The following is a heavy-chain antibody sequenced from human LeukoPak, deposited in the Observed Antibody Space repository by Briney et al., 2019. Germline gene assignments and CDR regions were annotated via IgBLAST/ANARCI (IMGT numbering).Heavy chain of an antibody. CDR2: INWNGGST. J-gene: IGHJ4*02. Sequence: GGSLRLSCAASGFTFDDYGMSWVRQAPGKGLEWVSGINWNGGSTGYADSVKGRFTISRDNAKNSLYLQMNSLTVEDTAVYYCARDMGWQQFDQWGQGTLVTVSS. D-gene: IGHD5-24*01. CDR3: ARDMGWQQFDQ. CDR1: GFTFDDYG. V-gene: IGHV3-20*04.